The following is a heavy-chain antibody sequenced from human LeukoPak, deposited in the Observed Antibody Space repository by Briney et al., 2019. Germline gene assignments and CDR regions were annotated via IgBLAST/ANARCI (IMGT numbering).Heavy chain of an antibody. CDR1: GFTFSSYG. CDR2: ISYDGSNK. Sequence: GRSLRLSCAAPGFTFSSYGMHWVRQAPGKGLEWVAVISYDGSNKYYADSVKGRFTISRDNSKNTLYLQMNSLRAEDTAVYYCAKKSRVATMRFALDYWGQGTLVTVSS. D-gene: IGHD5-12*01. V-gene: IGHV3-30*18. CDR3: AKKSRVATMRFALDY. J-gene: IGHJ4*02.